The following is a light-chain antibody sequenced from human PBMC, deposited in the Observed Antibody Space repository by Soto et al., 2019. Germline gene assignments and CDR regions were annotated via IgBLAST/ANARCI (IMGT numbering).Light chain of an antibody. V-gene: IGKV3-20*01. J-gene: IGKJ1*01. Sequence: EIVLTQSPGTLSLSPGERATLSCRASQSVSSSYLAWYQQKPGQAPRLLIYGASSRATGIPDRFSGSGSGTDFTLTISRLEHEDSAVYYCQQYVTLGQGTKVDIK. CDR2: GAS. CDR3: QQYVT. CDR1: QSVSSSY.